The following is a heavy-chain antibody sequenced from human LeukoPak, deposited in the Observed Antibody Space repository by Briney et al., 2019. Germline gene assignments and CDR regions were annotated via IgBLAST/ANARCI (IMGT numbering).Heavy chain of an antibody. CDR2: IYHSGST. J-gene: IGHJ5*02. CDR1: GGSISSSSW. CDR3: ASVLLWFGEFPRFDP. D-gene: IGHD3-10*01. Sequence: NPSETLSLTCAVSGGSISSSSWWSWVRQPPGKGLEWIGEIYHSGSTNYNPSLKSRVTISVDKSENQFSLKLSSVTAADTAVYYCASVLLWFGEFPRFDPWGQGTLLTISS. V-gene: IGHV4-4*02.